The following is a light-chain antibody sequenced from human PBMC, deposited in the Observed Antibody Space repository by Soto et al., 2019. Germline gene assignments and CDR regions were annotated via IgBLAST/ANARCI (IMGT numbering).Light chain of an antibody. J-gene: IGLJ3*02. CDR3: CSYTRSYTWV. Sequence: QSALTQPASVSGSPRQSITISCTGTSSDVGDGDFVSWYQQRPGNAPKLMIYKVSNRPSGVSNRYSGSKSDNRASLTISGLQAEDEADYYCCSYTRSYTWVFGGGTKLTVL. V-gene: IGLV2-14*01. CDR2: KVS. CDR1: SSDVGDGDF.